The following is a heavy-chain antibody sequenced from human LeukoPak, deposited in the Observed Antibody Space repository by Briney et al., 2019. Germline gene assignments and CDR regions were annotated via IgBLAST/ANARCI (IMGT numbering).Heavy chain of an antibody. D-gene: IGHD1-26*01. CDR1: GFMFSSYV. V-gene: IGHV3-64D*06. Sequence: GGSLRLPCAASGFMFSSYVMTWVRQAPGKGLEYVSAISSNGGSTYYADSVKGRFTISRDNSKNTLYLQMSSLRAEDTAVYYCVKEKDMGAFDYWGQGTLVTVSS. J-gene: IGHJ4*02. CDR2: ISSNGGST. CDR3: VKEKDMGAFDY.